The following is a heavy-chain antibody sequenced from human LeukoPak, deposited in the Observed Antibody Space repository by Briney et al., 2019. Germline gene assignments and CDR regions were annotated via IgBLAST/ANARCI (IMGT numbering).Heavy chain of an antibody. CDR1: GGTFISYA. V-gene: IGHV1-69*13. CDR3: AREDTAMAMGR. J-gene: IGHJ4*02. D-gene: IGHD5-18*01. Sequence: GASVKVSCKASGGTFISYAISWVRQAPGQGLEWMGGIIPIFGTANYAQKFQGRVTITADESTSTAYMELSSLRSEDTAVYYCAREDTAMAMGRWGQGTLVTVSS. CDR2: IIPIFGTA.